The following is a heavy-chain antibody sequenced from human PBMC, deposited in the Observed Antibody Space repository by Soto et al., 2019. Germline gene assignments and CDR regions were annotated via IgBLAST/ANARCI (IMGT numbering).Heavy chain of an antibody. D-gene: IGHD2-21*01. J-gene: IGHJ4*02. V-gene: IGHV4-61*01. CDR2: INYSGST. Sequence: QVQLQESGPGLVKPSETLSLTCTVSGGSVSSGSYYWSWIRQPPGKGLEWIGYINYSGSTNNNPSLKXXVXIXADTSQNQFSLKLSSLTAADTAVYYCARAGGVVIDYWCQGTLVIVSS. CDR3: ARAGGVVIDY. CDR1: GGSVSSGSYY.